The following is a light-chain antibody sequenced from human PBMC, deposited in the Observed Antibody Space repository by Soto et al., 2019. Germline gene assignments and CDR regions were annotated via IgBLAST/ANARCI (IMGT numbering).Light chain of an antibody. Sequence: EIVMTQSPTTLSEFPVEGVTLTYKSSQSVSSNLAWYQQKPGQAPRLLIYGASTRATGIPARFSGSGSGTEFTLTISRLQSEDFAVYYCQQYNNWPGWTFGQGTKWIS. CDR2: GAS. V-gene: IGKV3-15*01. CDR1: QSVSSN. CDR3: QQYNNWPGWT. J-gene: IGKJ1*01.